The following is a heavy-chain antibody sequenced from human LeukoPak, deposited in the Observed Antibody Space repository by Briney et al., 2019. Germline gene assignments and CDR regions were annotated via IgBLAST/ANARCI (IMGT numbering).Heavy chain of an antibody. CDR2: IRYDGSNK. J-gene: IGHJ5*02. CDR3: ARAAEDYDILTGGLKFDP. Sequence: GGSLRLSCAASGFTFSSYGMHWVRQAPGKGLEWVAFIRYDGSNKYYADSVKGRFTISRDNSKNTLYLQMNSLRAEDTAVYYCARAAEDYDILTGGLKFDPWGQGTLVTVSS. V-gene: IGHV3-30*02. CDR1: GFTFSSYG. D-gene: IGHD3-9*01.